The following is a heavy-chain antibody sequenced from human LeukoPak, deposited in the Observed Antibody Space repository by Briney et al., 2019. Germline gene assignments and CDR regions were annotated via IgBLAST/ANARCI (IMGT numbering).Heavy chain of an antibody. Sequence: GGSQRLSCAASGFSFSSYAMSWVRQAPGKGLEWVSAISGSGGSTYYADSVKGRFTISRDNSKNTLYLQMNSLRAEDTAVYYCAKCSYYYGSGSPYNWFDPWGQGTLVTVSS. V-gene: IGHV3-23*01. CDR1: GFSFSSYA. CDR2: ISGSGGST. J-gene: IGHJ5*02. D-gene: IGHD3-10*01. CDR3: AKCSYYYGSGSPYNWFDP.